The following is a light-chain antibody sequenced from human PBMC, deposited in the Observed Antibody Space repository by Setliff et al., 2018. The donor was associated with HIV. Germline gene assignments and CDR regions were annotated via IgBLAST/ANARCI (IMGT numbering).Light chain of an antibody. J-gene: IGLJ3*02. Sequence: QSVLTQPRSVPGSPGQSVTISCTGTSSDVGAYNYVSWYQQHPGKAPKLMIYDVSNRPSGVPDRFSGSKSGNTASLTISGLQAEDEADYYCCSYAGTYTSYWIFGGGTKVTVL. V-gene: IGLV2-11*01. CDR1: SSDVGAYNY. CDR3: CSYAGTYTSYWI. CDR2: DVS.